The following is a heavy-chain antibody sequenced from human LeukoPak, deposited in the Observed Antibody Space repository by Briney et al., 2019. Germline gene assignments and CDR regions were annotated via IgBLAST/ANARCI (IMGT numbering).Heavy chain of an antibody. J-gene: IGHJ3*02. CDR2: ISSGSTNI. D-gene: IGHD4-17*01. V-gene: IGHV3-48*01. CDR1: GFTFSRHG. CDR3: VRNDGDNAFDI. Sequence: AGGSLRLSCAASGFTFSRHGMHWVRQAPGRGLEWVSYISSGSTNIYYKDSVKGRFIVSRDNAKNSLYLHMASLRAEDTAVYYCVRNDGDNAFDIWGQGTMVIVSS.